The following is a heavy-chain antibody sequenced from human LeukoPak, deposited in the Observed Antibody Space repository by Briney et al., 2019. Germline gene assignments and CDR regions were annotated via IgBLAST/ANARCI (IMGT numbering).Heavy chain of an antibody. D-gene: IGHD2-2*01. J-gene: IGHJ4*02. CDR1: GFTVSNNY. Sequence: GGSLRLSCAASGFTVSNNYMSWVRQAPGKGLEWVSAISGSGGSSSYADSVKGRFTISRDNSNNTLYLQMNSLRAEDTAVYYCAKEPAANPPDYWGQGTLVTVSS. V-gene: IGHV3-23*01. CDR3: AKEPAANPPDY. CDR2: ISGSGGSS.